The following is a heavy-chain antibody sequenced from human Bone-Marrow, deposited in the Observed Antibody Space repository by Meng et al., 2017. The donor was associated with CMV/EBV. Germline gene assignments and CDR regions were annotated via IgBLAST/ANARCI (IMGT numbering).Heavy chain of an antibody. CDR1: GFTFSNYG. D-gene: IGHD4-11*01. CDR3: AKDQEAVTTDYYYGMDV. J-gene: IGHJ6*02. Sequence: GESLKISCAASGFTFSNYGMHWVRQAPGKGLEWVTFIRYDGGNKYYADSVKGRFTISRDNSKNTLYLQMNSLRAEDTAVYYCAKDQEAVTTDYYYGMDVWGQGTTVTVS. V-gene: IGHV3-30*02. CDR2: IRYDGGNK.